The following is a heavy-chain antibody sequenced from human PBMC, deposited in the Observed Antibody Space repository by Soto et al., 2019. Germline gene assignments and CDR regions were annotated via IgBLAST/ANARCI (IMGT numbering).Heavy chain of an antibody. D-gene: IGHD2-21*02. V-gene: IGHV4-34*01. CDR1: GGSFSGYY. CDR3: ARRGKFQHIVVVTATPGGMDV. CDR2: INHSGST. J-gene: IGHJ6*02. Sequence: SETLSLTCAAYGGSFSGYYWSWIRQPPGKGLEWIGEINHSGSTNYNPSLKSRVTISVDTSKNQFSLKLSSVTAADTAVYYCARRGKFQHIVVVTATPGGMDVWGQGTTVTVSS.